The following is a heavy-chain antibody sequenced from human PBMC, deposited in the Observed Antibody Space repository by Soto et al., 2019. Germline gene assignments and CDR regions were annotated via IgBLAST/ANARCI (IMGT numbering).Heavy chain of an antibody. J-gene: IGHJ4*02. Sequence: EVQLVESGGGLVKPGGSLRLSCSASGFTFSSYTMNWVRQAPGKGLEWVSLISTSNSYIYYADSVKGRFTISRDNSKNSLYLEMSSLRAEDTAVYYGARDRGWYSFDYWGQGTLVTVSS. CDR2: ISTSNSYI. CDR1: GFTFSSYT. D-gene: IGHD6-19*01. CDR3: ARDRGWYSFDY. V-gene: IGHV3-21*06.